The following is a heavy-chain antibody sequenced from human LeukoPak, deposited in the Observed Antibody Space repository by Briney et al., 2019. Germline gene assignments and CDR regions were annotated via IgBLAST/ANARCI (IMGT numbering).Heavy chain of an antibody. J-gene: IGHJ4*02. CDR3: ARTSSPVHYFDY. V-gene: IGHV1-18*01. Sequence: ASVKVSCKASGYTFTSYGISWVRQAPGQGLEWMGWISAYNGNTNYAQKLQGRVTRTTDTSTSTAYMELRSLRSDDTAVYYCARTSSPVHYFDYWGQGTLVTVSS. CDR2: ISAYNGNT. CDR1: GYTFTSYG. D-gene: IGHD3-10*01.